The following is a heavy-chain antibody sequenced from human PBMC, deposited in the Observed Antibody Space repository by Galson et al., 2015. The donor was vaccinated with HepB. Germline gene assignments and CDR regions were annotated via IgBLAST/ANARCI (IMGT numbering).Heavy chain of an antibody. CDR1: GGSFSSFG. CDR3: ARPAARGIFFHF. CDR2: IIPFFGTT. J-gene: IGHJ4*02. Sequence: SVKVSCKASGGSFSSFGTSWVRQAPGQGPEWMGEIIPFFGTTNYAPRFQGRVTISADISTSTVYMEMSSLTSDDTAMYDCARPAARGIFFHFWGQGTVVTVSS. V-gene: IGHV1-69*06. D-gene: IGHD3-10*01.